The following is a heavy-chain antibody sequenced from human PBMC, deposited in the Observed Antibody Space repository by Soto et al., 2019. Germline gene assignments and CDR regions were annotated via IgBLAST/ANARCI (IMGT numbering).Heavy chain of an antibody. CDR2: IWYDGSDK. J-gene: IGHJ4*02. CDR1: GFTVSNYG. D-gene: IGHD2-15*01. V-gene: IGHV3-33*01. Sequence: QVQLVESGGGVVQPGRSLRLSCAASGFTVSNYGMHWVRQAPGKGLEWVSVIWYDGSDKYYADSVKGRFTISRDNSKNTLYLQMNGLRTEDTAVYYCATDQGSYWGQGTLVTVSS. CDR3: ATDQGSY.